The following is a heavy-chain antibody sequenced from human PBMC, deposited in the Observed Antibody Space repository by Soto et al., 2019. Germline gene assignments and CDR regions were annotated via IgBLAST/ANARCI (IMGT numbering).Heavy chain of an antibody. J-gene: IGHJ4*02. Sequence: SVKVSCKASGGTFSSYTISWVRQAPGQGLEWMGIIIPIVGSTNYAQKFQGRVTITRDTSTSTVYMELSSLRSEDTAVYYCARADGSGSYSFDYWGQGTLVTVSS. CDR3: ARADGSGSYSFDY. CDR2: IIPIVGST. V-gene: IGHV1-69*08. CDR1: GGTFSSYT. D-gene: IGHD3-10*01.